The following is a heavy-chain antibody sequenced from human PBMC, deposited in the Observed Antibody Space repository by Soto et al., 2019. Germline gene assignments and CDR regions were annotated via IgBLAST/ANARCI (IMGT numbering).Heavy chain of an antibody. D-gene: IGHD3-10*01. Sequence: GGSLRLSCAASGFTFSSYAMRWVRQAPGKGLEWVAVISYDGSNKYYADAVKGRFTIPRDNSKNTLYLQMNSLRAEDRAVYYWARATFSASNPLRWFGELFHGMDVWGQGTTVT. V-gene: IGHV3-30-3*01. CDR1: GFTFSSYA. J-gene: IGHJ6*02. CDR2: ISYDGSNK. CDR3: ARATFSASNPLRWFGELFHGMDV.